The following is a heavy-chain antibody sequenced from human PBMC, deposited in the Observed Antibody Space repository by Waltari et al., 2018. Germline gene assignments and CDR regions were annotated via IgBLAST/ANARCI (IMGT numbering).Heavy chain of an antibody. Sequence: EVQLVESGGGLVQPGGSLRLSCAASGFTVSSNYMTWVRQAPGKGLEWVSLIYSGGSTYYADSVKGRFTISRDNSKNTLYLQMNNLRAEDTAVYYCVRPFDIWGQGTMVTVSS. V-gene: IGHV3-66*01. J-gene: IGHJ3*02. CDR2: IYSGGST. CDR1: GFTVSSNY. CDR3: VRPFDI.